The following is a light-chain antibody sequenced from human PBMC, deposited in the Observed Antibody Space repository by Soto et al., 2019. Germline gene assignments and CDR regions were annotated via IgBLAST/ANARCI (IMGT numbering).Light chain of an antibody. CDR2: GAS. V-gene: IGKV3-20*01. J-gene: IGKJ4*01. CDR1: QSVINNY. Sequence: ETVLTQSPGTLSLSPGERATLSCRASQSVINNYLAWYQQKPGQAPRLLIYGASSRATGIPDRFIGSGSGTDFTLTVSRLEPEDFAVYYCQQFGDSLTFGGGTKV. CDR3: QQFGDSLT.